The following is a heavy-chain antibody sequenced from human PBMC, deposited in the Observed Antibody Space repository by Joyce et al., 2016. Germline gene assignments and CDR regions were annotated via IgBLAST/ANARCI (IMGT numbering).Heavy chain of an antibody. CDR1: EFTVSNNY. CDR2: IYGGGST. D-gene: IGHD4-23*01. CDR3: AAYLPTVVTPYQY. Sequence: EVQLVESGGGLVQPGGSLRLSGAASEFTVSNNYMTWVRQAPGKGLEWVSLIYGGGSTYYADAVKGRFTISRHNSENTLYLQMNSLGVDDTAVYYCAAYLPTVVTPYQYWGPGTLVTVSS. J-gene: IGHJ1*01. V-gene: IGHV3-53*04.